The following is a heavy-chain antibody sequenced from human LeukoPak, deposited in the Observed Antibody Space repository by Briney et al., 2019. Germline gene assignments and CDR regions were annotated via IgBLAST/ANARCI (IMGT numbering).Heavy chain of an antibody. V-gene: IGHV4-4*09. D-gene: IGHD5-18*01. CDR3: ARGDTAMVSGYYYNYMDV. CDR2: IYTSGST. J-gene: IGHJ6*03. CDR1: GGSISSYY. Sequence: SETLSLTCTVSGGSISSYYWSWIRQPPGKGLEWIGYIYTSGSTNYNPSLKSRVTISVDTSKNQFSLKLSSVTAADTAVYYCARGDTAMVSGYYYNYMDVWGKGTTVTVSS.